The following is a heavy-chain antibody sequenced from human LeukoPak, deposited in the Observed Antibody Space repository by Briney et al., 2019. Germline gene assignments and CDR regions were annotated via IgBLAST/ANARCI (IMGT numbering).Heavy chain of an antibody. Sequence: SETLSLTCTVSGGSIRSSYYYWGWIRQPPGKGLEWIGSIYDSGSTYYNPSLKSRVTISVDTSKNQFSLRLSSVTAADTAVYYCARLQYCSGTSCYWFDPWGQGTLVTVSS. CDR1: GGSIRSSYYY. CDR3: ARLQYCSGTSCYWFDP. V-gene: IGHV4-39*07. J-gene: IGHJ5*02. D-gene: IGHD2-2*01. CDR2: IYDSGST.